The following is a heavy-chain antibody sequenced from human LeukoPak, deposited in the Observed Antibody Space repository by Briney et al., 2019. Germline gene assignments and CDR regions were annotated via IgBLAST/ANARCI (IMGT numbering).Heavy chain of an antibody. D-gene: IGHD5-18*01. CDR2: ISGSGAST. CDR3: AKDRSYGFDY. CDR1: GFTFSSYA. V-gene: IGHV3-23*01. Sequence: PGGSLRLSCAASGFTFSSYAMSWVRRAPGKGLEWVSAISGSGASTYYADSVKGRFTISRDNSKNTLYLQMNSLRAEDTAIYYCAKDRSYGFDYWGQGTLVTVSS. J-gene: IGHJ4*02.